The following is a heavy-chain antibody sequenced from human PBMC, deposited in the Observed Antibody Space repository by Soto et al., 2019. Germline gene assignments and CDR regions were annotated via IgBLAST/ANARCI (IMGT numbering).Heavy chain of an antibody. D-gene: IGHD3-10*01. V-gene: IGHV3-23*01. J-gene: IGHJ2*01. CDR3: AKRRGEGYFDL. Sequence: GGSLRLSCAASGFIFSNFVMGWVRRAPGKGLDWVSAIGGTSGSTYYADSVKGRFTISRDNSKNTLSLQMSRLRAEDTAVYYCAKRRGEGYFDLWGRGTLVTVSS. CDR2: IGGTSGST. CDR1: GFIFSNFV.